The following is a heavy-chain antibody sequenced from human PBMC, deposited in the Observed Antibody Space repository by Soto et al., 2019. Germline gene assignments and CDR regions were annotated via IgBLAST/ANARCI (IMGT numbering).Heavy chain of an antibody. CDR1: GFTFSNAW. CDR3: TFLGYSGYGGDY. D-gene: IGHD5-12*01. Sequence: GGSLRLSCAASGFTFSNAWMSWVRQAPGKGLEWVGRIKSKTDGGTTDYAAPVKGRFTISRDDSKNTLYLQMNSLKTEDTSVYYCTFLGYSGYGGDYWGQGTLVTVSS. V-gene: IGHV3-15*01. CDR2: IKSKTDGGTT. J-gene: IGHJ4*02.